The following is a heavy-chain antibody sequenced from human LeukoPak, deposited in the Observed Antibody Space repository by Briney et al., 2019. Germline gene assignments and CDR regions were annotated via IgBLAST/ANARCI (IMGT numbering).Heavy chain of an antibody. D-gene: IGHD3-22*01. CDR1: GFTFSGSA. CDR3: TGVNYYDSKGDDAFDI. Sequence: GGSLRLSCAASGFTFSGSAMHWVRQASGKGPEWVGRIRSKANSYATAYAASVKGRFTISRDDSKNTAYLQMNSLKTEDTAVYYCTGVNYYDSKGDDAFDIWGQGTMVTVSS. CDR2: IRSKANSYAT. J-gene: IGHJ3*02. V-gene: IGHV3-73*01.